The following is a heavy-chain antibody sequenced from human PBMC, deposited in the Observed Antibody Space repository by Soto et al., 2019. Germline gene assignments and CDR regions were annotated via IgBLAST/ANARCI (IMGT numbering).Heavy chain of an antibody. CDR3: ARWVGHFDF. J-gene: IGHJ4*02. D-gene: IGHD1-26*01. CDR2: IYYSGST. Sequence: QVQLQESGPGLVKPSETLSLTCTVSGGSISNHYWSWIRQHPGKGLELIGYIYYSGSTNYNPSLRSRVTISVDTSKNQVSLKLSSVTAADTAVYYCARWVGHFDFWGPGTLVTVSS. CDR1: GGSISNHY. V-gene: IGHV4-59*08.